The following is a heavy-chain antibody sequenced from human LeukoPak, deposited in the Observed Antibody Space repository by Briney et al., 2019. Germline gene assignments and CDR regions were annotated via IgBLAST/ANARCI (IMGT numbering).Heavy chain of an antibody. CDR1: GYSISSGYY. CDR2: IYHGGST. J-gene: IGHJ4*02. Sequence: SETLSLTCTVSGYSISSGYYWGWIRQPPGKGLEWIGSIYHGGSTYYNPSLKSRVTISVDTSKNQFSLKLSSVTAADTAVYYCARENDDSSGYYLDYWGQGTLVTVSS. D-gene: IGHD3-22*01. CDR3: ARENDDSSGYYLDY. V-gene: IGHV4-38-2*02.